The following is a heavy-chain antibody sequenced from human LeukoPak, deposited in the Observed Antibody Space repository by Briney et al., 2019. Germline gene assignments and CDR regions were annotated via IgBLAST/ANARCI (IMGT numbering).Heavy chain of an antibody. Sequence: SETLSLTCTVSGGSISSYYWSWIRQPAGKGLEWIGRIYTSGSTNYNPSLKSRVTISVDKSKNQFSLELSSVTAADTAVYYCAREPPLDLSLPGYGGKGDAFDIWGQGTMVTVSS. J-gene: IGHJ3*02. CDR3: AREPPLDLSLPGYGGKGDAFDI. D-gene: IGHD4-23*01. V-gene: IGHV4-4*07. CDR1: GGSISSYY. CDR2: IYTSGST.